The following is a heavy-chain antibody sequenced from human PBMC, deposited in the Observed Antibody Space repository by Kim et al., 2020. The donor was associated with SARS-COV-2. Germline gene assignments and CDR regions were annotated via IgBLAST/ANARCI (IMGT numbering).Heavy chain of an antibody. Sequence: FRGRVTITRDTSASTAYMELSSLRSEDTAVYYCARISYDFWSGYYTGIDYWGQGTLVTVSS. CDR3: ARISYDFWSGYYTGIDY. D-gene: IGHD3-3*01. V-gene: IGHV1-3*01. J-gene: IGHJ4*02.